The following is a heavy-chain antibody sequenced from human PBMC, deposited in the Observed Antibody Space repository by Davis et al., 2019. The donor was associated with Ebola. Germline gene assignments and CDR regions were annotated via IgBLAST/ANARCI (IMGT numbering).Heavy chain of an antibody. CDR3: AKMESYGGDAFDI. D-gene: IGHD4-23*01. J-gene: IGHJ3*02. CDR1: GFTFSSYA. CDR2: ISGSGGST. V-gene: IGHV3-23*01. Sequence: GESLKISCAASGFTFSSYAMSWVRQAPGKGLEWVSAISGSGGSTYYADSVKGRFTISRDNSKNTLYLQMNSLRAEDTAVYYCAKMESYGGDAFDIWGQGTMVTVSS.